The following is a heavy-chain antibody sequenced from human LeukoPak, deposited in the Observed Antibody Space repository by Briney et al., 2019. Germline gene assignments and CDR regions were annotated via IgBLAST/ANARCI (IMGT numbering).Heavy chain of an antibody. Sequence: SETLSLTCTVSGGSISSYYWSWIRQPPGKGLEWIGYIYYSGSTNYNPSLKSRVTISVDTSKNQFSLKLSSVTAADTAVYYCAGMVRGVMGFDYWGQGTLVTVSS. CDR2: IYYSGST. V-gene: IGHV4-59*01. CDR1: GGSISSYY. J-gene: IGHJ4*02. CDR3: AGMVRGVMGFDY. D-gene: IGHD3-10*01.